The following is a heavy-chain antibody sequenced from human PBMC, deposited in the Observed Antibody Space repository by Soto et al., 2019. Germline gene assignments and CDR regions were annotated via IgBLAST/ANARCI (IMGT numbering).Heavy chain of an antibody. CDR1: GFTFSSYS. D-gene: IGHD3-10*01. Sequence: GGSLRLSCAASGFTFSSYSMNWVRQAPEKGLEWVAGISDGGDLTYNADSVRGRFTISRDNSRNTLYLQMNSLRAEDTAVYYCARRVIGSSRAFDIWGQGTMVTVSS. CDR3: ARRVIGSSRAFDI. V-gene: IGHV3-23*01. J-gene: IGHJ3*02. CDR2: ISDGGDLT.